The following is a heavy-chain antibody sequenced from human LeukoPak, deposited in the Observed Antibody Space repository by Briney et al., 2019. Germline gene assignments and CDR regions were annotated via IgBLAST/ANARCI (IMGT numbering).Heavy chain of an antibody. CDR3: ARRSHPTQNYYYDSSGLDY. Sequence: GESLKTSCKGSGYSFTSYWIGWVRQMPGKGLEWMGIIYPGDSDTRYSPSFQGQVTISADKSISTAYLQWSSLKASDTAMYYCARRSHPTQNYYYDSSGLDYWGQGTLVTVSS. D-gene: IGHD3-22*01. CDR1: GYSFTSYW. J-gene: IGHJ4*02. V-gene: IGHV5-51*01. CDR2: IYPGDSDT.